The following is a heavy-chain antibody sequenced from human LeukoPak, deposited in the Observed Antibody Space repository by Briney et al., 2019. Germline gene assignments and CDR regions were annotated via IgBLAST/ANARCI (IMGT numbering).Heavy chain of an antibody. D-gene: IGHD2-15*01. V-gene: IGHV4-39*01. Sequence: NPSETLSLTCTVSGASISSSSYYWGWLRQPPGKGLEWIGSIYYSGSTYYNPSLKSRVTISVDTSKTQFSLKLSSVTAADTAVYYCARQVLVVVVAATGGGAFDIWGQGTMVTVSS. CDR1: GASISSSSYY. J-gene: IGHJ3*02. CDR3: ARQVLVVVVAATGGGAFDI. CDR2: IYYSGST.